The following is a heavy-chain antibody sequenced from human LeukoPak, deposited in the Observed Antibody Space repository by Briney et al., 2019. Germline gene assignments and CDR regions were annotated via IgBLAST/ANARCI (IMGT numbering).Heavy chain of an antibody. J-gene: IGHJ6*03. CDR3: ARGSSWYYYYYYYMDV. D-gene: IGHD6-13*01. CDR2: ISISGST. CDR1: GGSISSYY. Sequence: SETLSLTCTVSGGSISSYYWSCIRQPAGKGLEWGGHISISGSTNYNPSLKSRVTMSVDTSKNQFSLKLSSVTAADTAVYYCARGSSWYYYYYYYMDVWGKGTTVTISS. V-gene: IGHV4-4*07.